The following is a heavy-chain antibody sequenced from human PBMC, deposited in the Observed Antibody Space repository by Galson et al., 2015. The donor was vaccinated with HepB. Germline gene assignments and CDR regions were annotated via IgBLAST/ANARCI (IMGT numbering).Heavy chain of an antibody. V-gene: IGHV3-30-3*01. J-gene: IGHJ4*02. CDR1: GFTFSSYA. CDR2: ISYDGSNK. Sequence: SLRLSCAASGFTFSSYAMHWVRQAPGKGLEWVAVISYDGSNKYYADSVKGRFTISRDNSKNTLYLQVNSLRAEDTAVYYCARAGYSSGWYRGSLFDYWGQGTLVTVSS. D-gene: IGHD6-19*01. CDR3: ARAGYSSGWYRGSLFDY.